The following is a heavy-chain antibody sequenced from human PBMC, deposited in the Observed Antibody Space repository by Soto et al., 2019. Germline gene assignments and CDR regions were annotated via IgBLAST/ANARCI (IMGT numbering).Heavy chain of an antibody. V-gene: IGHV3-21*01. Sequence: EVQLVESGGGLVKPGGSLRLSCAASGFTFSSYSLNWFRQAPGEGLEWVSSFSSSSSYIYYADPVKGRFTISRDNAKNSLYLQMNSLRAEDTAVYYCARGDCSSTSCYGERYYYYMDVWGKGTTVTVSS. CDR3: ARGDCSSTSCYGERYYYYMDV. CDR2: FSSSSSYI. D-gene: IGHD2-2*01. CDR1: GFTFSSYS. J-gene: IGHJ6*03.